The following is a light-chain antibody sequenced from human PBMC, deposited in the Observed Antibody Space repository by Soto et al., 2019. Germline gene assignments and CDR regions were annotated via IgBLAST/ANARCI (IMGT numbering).Light chain of an antibody. CDR3: AAWDDSLNGYV. CDR1: SYNIGSNT. V-gene: IGLV1-44*01. Sequence: QSVLTQPPSASGTPGQRVTISCSGSSYNIGSNTVNWYQQLPGTAPKLLIYSNNQRPSGVPDRFSGSKSGTSASLAISGLQSGDEADYYCAAWDDSLNGYVFGTGTKVTV. J-gene: IGLJ1*01. CDR2: SNN.